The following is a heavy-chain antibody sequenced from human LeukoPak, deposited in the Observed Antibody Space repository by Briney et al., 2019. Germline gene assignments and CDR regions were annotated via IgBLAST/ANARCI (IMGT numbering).Heavy chain of an antibody. CDR3: ATQSSSWHYLEY. Sequence: PSETLSLTCTVSGDSISSRSYYWGWIRQPPGKGLEWIGKIYYGRNYKWNSSLKSRGTISVDTSKNQFSLKLSPVTAADTAVYYCATQSSSWHYLEYWGQGTLVTVSS. CDR2: IYYGRNY. D-gene: IGHD6-13*01. J-gene: IGHJ4*02. CDR1: GDSISSRSYY. V-gene: IGHV4-39*01.